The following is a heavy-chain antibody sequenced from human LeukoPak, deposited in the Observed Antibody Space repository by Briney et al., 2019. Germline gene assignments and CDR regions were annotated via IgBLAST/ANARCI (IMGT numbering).Heavy chain of an antibody. D-gene: IGHD3-10*01. CDR2: IRGDGYDT. Sequence: GGPLRLPCTASGFRFSHFWMHWVRQAPGKGLVWVSRIRGDGYDTNYADSVKGRFTISRDNAQNTLYLQMNSLRAEDTAVYYCASDRVLGSGSLDNWGQGTLVTVSS. CDR3: ASDRVLGSGSLDN. CDR1: GFRFSHFW. J-gene: IGHJ4*02. V-gene: IGHV3-74*01.